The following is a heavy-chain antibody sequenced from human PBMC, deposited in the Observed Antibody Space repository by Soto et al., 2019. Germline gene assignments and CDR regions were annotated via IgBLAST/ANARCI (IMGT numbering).Heavy chain of an antibody. V-gene: IGHV3-23*01. D-gene: IGHD1-7*01. CDR2: ITGSGGIT. CDR3: AKCLQIHWNYDAYHI. J-gene: IGHJ3*02. Sequence: PWGSLRLSCAASGFMLSTYSMSWVRQAPGKGLEWVSHITGSGGITYYADSVKGRFTISRDTSSNTLYLQMNSLRAEDTALYYCAKCLQIHWNYDAYHIWGQGTMVTVSS. CDR1: GFMLSTYS.